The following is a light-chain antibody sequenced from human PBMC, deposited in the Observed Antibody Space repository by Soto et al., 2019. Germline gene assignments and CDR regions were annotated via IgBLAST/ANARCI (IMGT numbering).Light chain of an antibody. V-gene: IGKV4-1*01. Sequence: DTVMTQSPDSLAVSLGERVTINCKSSRSLLYSSTNRNYLAWFQQKPGQPPKLLTYWASTRESGVPDRFTGSGSGTDFTLTISSLHAEDVAVYYCQQYYSSPWTFGQGTKVEIK. CDR1: RSLLYSSTNRNY. J-gene: IGKJ1*01. CDR2: WAS. CDR3: QQYYSSPWT.